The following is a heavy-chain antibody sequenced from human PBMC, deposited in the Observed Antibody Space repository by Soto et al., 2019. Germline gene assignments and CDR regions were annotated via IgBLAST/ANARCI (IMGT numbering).Heavy chain of an antibody. D-gene: IGHD3-10*01. Sequence: SETLSLTCAVSGGSISSSNWWSWVRQPPGKGLEWIGEIYHSGSTNYSPSLKSRLTITKDTSKNQVVLTMTNMDPVDTATYYCAHLPVYGSGSYYTDYSGQGTLVTVSS. CDR1: GGSISSSNW. J-gene: IGHJ4*02. CDR2: IYHSGST. CDR3: AHLPVYGSGSYYTDY. V-gene: IGHV4-4*02.